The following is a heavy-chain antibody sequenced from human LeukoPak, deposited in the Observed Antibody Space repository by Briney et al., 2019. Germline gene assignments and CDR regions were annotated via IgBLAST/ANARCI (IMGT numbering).Heavy chain of an antibody. J-gene: IGHJ5*02. CDR2: ISAYNGNT. V-gene: IGHV1-18*01. D-gene: IGHD3-9*01. Sequence: ASVKVSCKASGYTFTSYGISWVRQAPGQGLEWMGWISAYNGNTNYARKLQGRVTMTTDTSTSTAYMELRSLRSDDTAVYYCARVQEAPYDILTGYYNTWGQGTLVTVSS. CDR1: GYTFTSYG. CDR3: ARVQEAPYDILTGYYNT.